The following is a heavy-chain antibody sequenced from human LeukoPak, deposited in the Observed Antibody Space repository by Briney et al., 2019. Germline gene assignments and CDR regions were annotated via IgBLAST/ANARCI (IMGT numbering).Heavy chain of an antibody. CDR3: AARVIAVAGKKEGFDY. J-gene: IGHJ4*02. D-gene: IGHD6-19*01. V-gene: IGHV4-4*07. CDR2: IYTSGST. Sequence: PSETLSLTCTVSGGSISSYYWSWIRQPAGKGLEWIGRIYTSGSTNYNPSLKSRVTMSVDTSKNQFSLKLSSVTAADTAVYYCAARVIAVAGKKEGFDYWGQGTLVTVSS. CDR1: GGSISSYY.